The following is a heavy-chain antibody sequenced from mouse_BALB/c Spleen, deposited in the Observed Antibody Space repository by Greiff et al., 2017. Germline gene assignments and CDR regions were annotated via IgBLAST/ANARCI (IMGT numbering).Heavy chain of an antibody. Sequence: VKLQESGAELARPGASVKLSCKASGYTFTSYWMQWVKQRPGQGLEWIGAIYPGDGDTRYTQKFKGKATLTADKSSSTAYMQLSSLASEDSAVYYCARGRDLAFFDVWGAGTTVTVSS. J-gene: IGHJ1*01. CDR3: ARGRDLAFFDV. CDR2: IYPGDGDT. D-gene: IGHD3-3*01. V-gene: IGHV1-87*01. CDR1: GYTFTSYW.